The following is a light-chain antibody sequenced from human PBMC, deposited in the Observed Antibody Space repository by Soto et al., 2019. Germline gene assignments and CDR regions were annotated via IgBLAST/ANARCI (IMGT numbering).Light chain of an antibody. J-gene: IGLJ2*01. CDR2: SNN. CDR3: AAWDDSLSGVV. Sequence: QSVLTQPPSASGTPGPRFTISCSGSSSNIGSNYVYWYQQLPGTAPKLLIYSNNQRPSGVPDRFSGSKSGTSASLAISGLRSEDEADYYCAAWDDSLSGVVFGGGTKLTVL. CDR1: SSNIGSNY. V-gene: IGLV1-47*02.